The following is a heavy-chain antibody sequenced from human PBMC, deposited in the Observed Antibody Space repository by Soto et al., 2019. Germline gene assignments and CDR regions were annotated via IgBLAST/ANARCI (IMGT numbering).Heavy chain of an antibody. Sequence: QVQLVQSGAEVKKPGSSVKVSCKASGGTFSSYAISWVRQAPGQGLEWMGGIIPIFGTANYAQKFQGRVTITADESTSTAYMELSSLRSEDTAVYYCARDRVVAARVVYYYGMDVWGQGTTVTVSS. J-gene: IGHJ6*02. CDR2: IIPIFGTA. D-gene: IGHD2-15*01. V-gene: IGHV1-69*12. CDR1: GGTFSSYA. CDR3: ARDRVVAARVVYYYGMDV.